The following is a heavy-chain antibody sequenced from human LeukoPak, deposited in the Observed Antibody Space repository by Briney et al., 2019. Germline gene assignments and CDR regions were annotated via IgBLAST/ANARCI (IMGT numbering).Heavy chain of an antibody. J-gene: IGHJ4*02. D-gene: IGHD6-13*01. CDR3: ARLPGSSSWYGDY. Sequence: SETLSLTCAVSGGSISSSNWWSWVRQPPGKGLEWIGEIYHSGSTNYNPSLKSRVTISVDKSKNQFSLKLSSVTAADTAVYYRARLPGSSSWYGDYWGQGTLVTVSS. CDR2: IYHSGST. V-gene: IGHV4-4*02. CDR1: GGSISSSNW.